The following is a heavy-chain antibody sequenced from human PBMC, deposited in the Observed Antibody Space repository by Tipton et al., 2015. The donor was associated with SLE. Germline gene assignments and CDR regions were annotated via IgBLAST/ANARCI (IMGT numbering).Heavy chain of an antibody. CDR1: GFTFSSYA. CDR3: AKEKGIWGDSSGLGDY. J-gene: IGHJ4*02. V-gene: IGHV3-64*04. Sequence: GSLRLSCSASGFTFSSYAMHWVRQAPGKGLEYVSAISSNGGSTYYADSVKGRFTISRDNSKNTLYLQMNSLRAEDTAVYYCAKEKGIWGDSSGLGDYWGQGTLVTVSS. D-gene: IGHD3-22*01. CDR2: ISSNGGST.